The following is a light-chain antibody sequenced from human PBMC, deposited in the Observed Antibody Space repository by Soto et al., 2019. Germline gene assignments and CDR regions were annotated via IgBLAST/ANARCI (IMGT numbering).Light chain of an antibody. Sequence: QSALTQPASVSGSPGQSVTISCTGTSSDVWTYNLVSWYQQHPDKAPKVVIYAVSKRPSGVSSRFSGSKSGNTASLTISGLQAEDEADYYCCSYAGSGPFVIFGGGTKLTVL. V-gene: IGLV2-23*02. J-gene: IGLJ2*01. CDR2: AVS. CDR3: CSYAGSGPFVI. CDR1: SSDVWTYNL.